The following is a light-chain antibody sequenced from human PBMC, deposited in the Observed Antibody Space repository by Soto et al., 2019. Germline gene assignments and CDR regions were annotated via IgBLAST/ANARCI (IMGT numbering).Light chain of an antibody. CDR2: GAS. J-gene: IGKJ4*01. CDR3: QQYGSSPPET. CDR1: QSVSSSY. Sequence: EIVLTQSPATLSVSAGERATLSCRASQSVSSSYLAWYQQKPGQAPRLLIYGASSRATGIPDRFSGSGSGTDFTLNISRLEPKDFAVYYCQQYGSSPPETFGGGTKVEIK. V-gene: IGKV3-20*01.